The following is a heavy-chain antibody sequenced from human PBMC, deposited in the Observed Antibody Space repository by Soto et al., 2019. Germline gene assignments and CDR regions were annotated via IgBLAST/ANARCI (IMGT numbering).Heavy chain of an antibody. J-gene: IGHJ4*02. Sequence: GGSLRLSCAASGFTFSHAWMSWVRQAPGKGLEWVGRIKSKADGETKDYGAPVRGRFTISRDDSQDILYLHMNSLRIEDTAVYYCTTDDPINNCWGQGTLVTVSS. V-gene: IGHV3-15*01. CDR1: GFTFSHAW. CDR3: TTDDPINNC. CDR2: IKSKADGETK.